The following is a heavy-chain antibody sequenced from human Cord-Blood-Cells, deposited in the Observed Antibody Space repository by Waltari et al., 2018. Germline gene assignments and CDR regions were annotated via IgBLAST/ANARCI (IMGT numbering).Heavy chain of an antibody. CDR3: AGRTGEAGDWYFDL. CDR1: GGTFSSYA. V-gene: IGHV1-69*12. CDR2: GIPIFATA. J-gene: IGHJ2*01. Sequence: QVQLVQSGAEVKKPGSSVKVSCKASGGTFSSYAISWVRQDTGQGLGWMGGGIPIFATAMYAQKFQGRGTITADEATSTAYMELSSLRSEDTAVYDCAGRTGEAGDWYFDLWGRGTLVTVSS. D-gene: IGHD7-27*01.